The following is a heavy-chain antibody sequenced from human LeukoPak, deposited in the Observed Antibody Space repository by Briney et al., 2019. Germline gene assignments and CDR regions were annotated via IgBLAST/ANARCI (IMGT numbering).Heavy chain of an antibody. CDR2: IYYSGST. V-gene: IGHV4-59*01. Sequence: SETLSLTCTVPRGSISSYYWSWIRQPPGKRLEWIGHIYYSGSTNYNPSLKSRVTISVDTSKNQFSLKLSSVTAADTAVYYCASRSSIWSGYQDTLYYFDSWGQGTLVTVSS. J-gene: IGHJ4*02. CDR3: ASRSSIWSGYQDTLYYFDS. D-gene: IGHD3-3*01. CDR1: RGSISSYY.